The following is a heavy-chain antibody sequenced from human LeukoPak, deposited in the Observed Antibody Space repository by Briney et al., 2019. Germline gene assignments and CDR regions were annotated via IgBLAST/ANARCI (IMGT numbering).Heavy chain of an antibody. Sequence: TGGSLRLSCAASGFAFSSYAMTWVRHAPGKGLQWVSAISSSDGSTYYADSVKGRFTISRDNSKNTLFLQMNSLRAEDTAVYYCAKDSFRSSSGVDPWGQGTLVTVSS. CDR3: AKDSFRSSSGVDP. CDR2: ISSSDGST. V-gene: IGHV3-23*01. CDR1: GFAFSSYA. D-gene: IGHD6-19*01. J-gene: IGHJ5*02.